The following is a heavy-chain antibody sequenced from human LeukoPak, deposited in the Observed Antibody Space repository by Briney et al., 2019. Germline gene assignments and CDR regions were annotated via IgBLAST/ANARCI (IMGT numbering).Heavy chain of an antibody. CDR2: INPNSGGT. Sequence: GASVKVSCKASGYTFTGYYMHWVRQAPGQGLEWMGWINPNSGGTNYAQKFQGRVTMTRDTSISTAYMELSRLRSDDTAVYYCARDGGLRPRWFFDYWGQGTLVTVSS. CDR1: GYTFTGYY. CDR3: ARDGGLRPRWFFDY. V-gene: IGHV1-2*02. D-gene: IGHD5-12*01. J-gene: IGHJ4*02.